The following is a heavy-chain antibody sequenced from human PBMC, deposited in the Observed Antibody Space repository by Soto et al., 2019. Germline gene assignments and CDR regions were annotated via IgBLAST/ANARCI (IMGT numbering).Heavy chain of an antibody. CDR2: IYTDGRT. Sequence: PGGSLRLSCAASGFTVSSGHMSWVRQAPEKGLEWVSIIYTDGRTYYRDSVKGRFTISRDNSKNTLYLQMNSLRAEDTAVYYCAKDRVTWASVKGQIDYWGQGTLVTVSS. V-gene: IGHV3-66*01. CDR3: AKDRVTWASVKGQIDY. CDR1: GFTVSSGH. J-gene: IGHJ4*02. D-gene: IGHD7-27*01.